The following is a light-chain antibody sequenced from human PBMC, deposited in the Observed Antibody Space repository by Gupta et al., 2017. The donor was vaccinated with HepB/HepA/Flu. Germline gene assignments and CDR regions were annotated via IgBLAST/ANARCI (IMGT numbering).Light chain of an antibody. V-gene: IGLV2-14*03. CDR3: SSYTSSSLVV. CDR2: DVS. CDR1: SSDVGGYNY. J-gene: IGLJ2*01. Sequence: QSALTQSASVSGSPGQSLTISCTGTSSDVGGYNYVSWNQQHPGKAPKLMIYDVSNRPSGVANRFSGSKSGNTASLTISGRQAEDEADYYCSSYTSSSLVVFGGGTKLTVL.